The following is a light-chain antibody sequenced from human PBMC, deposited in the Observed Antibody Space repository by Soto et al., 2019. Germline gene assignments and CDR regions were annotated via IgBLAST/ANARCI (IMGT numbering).Light chain of an antibody. J-gene: IGKJ5*01. CDR2: DAS. CDR1: QSVSSY. CDR3: QQRYNWPPIT. Sequence: EIVLTQSPVTLSLSPGERATLSCRASQSVSSYLAWYQQKPGQAPRLLIYDASNRATGIPARFSGGGSGTDFTLTIDNLEPEDFAIYYCQQRYNWPPITFGQGTRLEIK. V-gene: IGKV3-11*01.